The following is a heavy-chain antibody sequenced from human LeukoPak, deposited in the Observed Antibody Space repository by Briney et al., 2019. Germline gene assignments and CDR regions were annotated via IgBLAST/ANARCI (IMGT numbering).Heavy chain of an antibody. V-gene: IGHV3-48*03. J-gene: IGHJ2*01. Sequence: GGSLRLSCVASGFTFSSYEMNWVRQAPGEGLEWVSYIHNGGSSTHYADSVKGRFTISRDNGKNSLHLQMNSLRVEDTAVYYFARWTRVTSSSLWYFDLWGRGTLVTVSS. CDR3: ARWTRVTSSSLWYFDL. D-gene: IGHD2-21*02. CDR1: GFTFSSYE. CDR2: IHNGGSST.